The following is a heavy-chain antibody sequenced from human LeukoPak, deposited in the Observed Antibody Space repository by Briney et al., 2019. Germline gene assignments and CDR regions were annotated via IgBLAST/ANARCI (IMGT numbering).Heavy chain of an antibody. J-gene: IGHJ4*02. D-gene: IGHD2-21*01. V-gene: IGHV4-59*01. CDR3: ARCGGGGGYFDY. CDR2: IYYSGST. CDR1: GGSISSYY. Sequence: SETLSLTCTVSGGSISSYYWSWIRQPPGKGLEWIGYIYYSGSTNYNPSLKSRVTISVDTSKNQFSLKLSSVTAADTAVYYCARCGGGGGYFDYWGQGTLVTVSS.